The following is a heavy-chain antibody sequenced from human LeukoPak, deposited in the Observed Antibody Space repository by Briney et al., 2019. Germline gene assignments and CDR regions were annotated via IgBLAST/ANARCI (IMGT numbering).Heavy chain of an antibody. CDR1: GFTFSSYW. J-gene: IGHJ4*02. CDR2: IRQDGSQK. D-gene: IGHD4-17*01. CDR3: ARESGSVTSEVDFDY. Sequence: PGGSLRLSCAASGFTFSSYWMSWVRQAPGKELEWVATIRQDGSQKYYVDSVKGRFTISRDNAKNSLYLQMNSLRAEDTAVYYCARESGSVTSEVDFDYWGQGTLVTVSS. V-gene: IGHV3-7*01.